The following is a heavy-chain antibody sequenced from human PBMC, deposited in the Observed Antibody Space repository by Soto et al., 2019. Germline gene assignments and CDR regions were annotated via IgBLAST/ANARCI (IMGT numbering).Heavy chain of an antibody. CDR1: GFTFSSYA. Sequence: GGSLRLSYAASGFTFSSYAVSWVRQAPGKGLEWVSAISGSGGSTYYADSVKGRFTISRDNSKNTLYLQMNSLRAEDTAVYYCAKVIIVHYYMDVWGKGTTVTVSS. J-gene: IGHJ6*03. CDR3: AKVIIVHYYMDV. V-gene: IGHV3-23*01. D-gene: IGHD3-10*01. CDR2: ISGSGGST.